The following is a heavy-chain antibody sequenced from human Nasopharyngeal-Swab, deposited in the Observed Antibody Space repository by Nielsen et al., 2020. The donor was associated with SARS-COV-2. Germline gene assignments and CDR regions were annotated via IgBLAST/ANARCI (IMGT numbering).Heavy chain of an antibody. D-gene: IGHD2-15*01. CDR2: ISAYNGNT. J-gene: IGHJ4*02. CDR1: GYTFTSYG. V-gene: IGHV1-18*01. CDR3: AREEGLVVVVAATPDY. Sequence: ASVKVSCKASGYTFTSYGISWVRQAPGQGLEWMGWISAYNGNTNYAQKLQGRVIMTTDTSTSTAYMELRSLRSDDTAVYYCAREEGLVVVVAATPDYWGQGTLVTVSS.